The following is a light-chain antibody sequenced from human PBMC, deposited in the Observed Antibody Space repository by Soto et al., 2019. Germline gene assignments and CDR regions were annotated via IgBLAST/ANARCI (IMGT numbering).Light chain of an antibody. CDR1: NSNIGNNY. CDR2: DRS. V-gene: IGLV1-51*01. CDR3: GTWDSSLSAYV. J-gene: IGLJ1*01. Sequence: QSVLTQPPSVSAAPGQKVTISCSGSNSNIGNNYVSWYQQLPGTAPKLLIYDRSNRPSGIPDRFSGSKSGTSATLDITGLQTGDEADYYCGTWDSSLSAYVFGTGTKGTVL.